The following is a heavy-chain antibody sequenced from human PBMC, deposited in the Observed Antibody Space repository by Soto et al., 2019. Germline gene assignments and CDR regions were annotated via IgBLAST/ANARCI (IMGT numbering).Heavy chain of an antibody. D-gene: IGHD6-13*01. V-gene: IGHV3-9*01. Sequence: EVQLVESGGGSVQPGRSLRLSCAASGFTFDDYAMHWVRQAPGKGLEWVSGISWNSGSIGYADSVKGRFTISRDNAKNSLYLQMNSLRAEDTALYYCAKDMGSSWPDNWFDPWGQGTLVTVSS. CDR3: AKDMGSSWPDNWFDP. J-gene: IGHJ5*02. CDR2: ISWNSGSI. CDR1: GFTFDDYA.